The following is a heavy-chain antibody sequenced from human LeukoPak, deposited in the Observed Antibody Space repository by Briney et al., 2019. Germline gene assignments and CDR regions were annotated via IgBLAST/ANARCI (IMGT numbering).Heavy chain of an antibody. J-gene: IGHJ4*02. CDR2: FDPEDGET. D-gene: IGHD6-19*01. Sequence: ASVKVCCTVSGYTLTELSMHWVRQAPGKGLEWMGGFDPEDGETIYAQKFQGRVTMTEDTSTDTAYMELSSLRSEDTAVYYCATGGQGGGWYTNGGQGTLVTVSS. CDR1: GYTLTELS. CDR3: ATGGQGGGWYTN. V-gene: IGHV1-24*01.